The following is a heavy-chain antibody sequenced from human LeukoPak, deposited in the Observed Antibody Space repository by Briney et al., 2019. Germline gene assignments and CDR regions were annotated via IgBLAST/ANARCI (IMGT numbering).Heavy chain of an antibody. D-gene: IGHD6-6*01. CDR1: GYIFTDYY. V-gene: IGHV1-2*02. J-gene: IGHJ4*02. Sequence: ASVKVSCKASGYIFTDYYMHWVRQAPGQGLEWMGWINPNSGGTNYAQKFQGRVTMTRDTSISTAYMELSRLRSDDTAVYYCATSSSSDYFDYWGQGTLVTVSS. CDR2: INPNSGGT. CDR3: ATSSSSDYFDY.